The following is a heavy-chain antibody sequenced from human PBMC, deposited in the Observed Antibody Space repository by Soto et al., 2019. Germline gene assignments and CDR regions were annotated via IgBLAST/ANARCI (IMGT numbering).Heavy chain of an antibody. CDR1: GYTFTSYG. CDR2: ISAYNGNT. D-gene: IGHD4-17*01. Sequence: GASVKVSCKASGYTFTSYGISWVRQAPGQGLEWMGWISAYNGNTNYAQKLQGRVTMTTDTSTSTAYMELRSLRSDDTAVYYCARELSGYGDYLDCLDPWGQGTLVTVSS. CDR3: ARELSGYGDYLDCLDP. J-gene: IGHJ5*02. V-gene: IGHV1-18*01.